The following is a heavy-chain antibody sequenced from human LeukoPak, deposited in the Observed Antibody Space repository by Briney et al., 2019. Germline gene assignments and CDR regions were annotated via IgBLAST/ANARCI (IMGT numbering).Heavy chain of an antibody. CDR2: INHSGST. V-gene: IGHV4-34*01. D-gene: IGHD6-6*01. CDR1: GGSFSGYY. J-gene: IGHJ4*02. Sequence: SETLSLTCAVYGGSFSGYYWSWIRQPPGKGLEWIGEINHSGSTNYNPSLKSRVTISVDTSKNQFSLKLSSVTAADTAVYYCARGSSSSPGHDYWGQGTLVTVSS. CDR3: ARGSSSSPGHDY.